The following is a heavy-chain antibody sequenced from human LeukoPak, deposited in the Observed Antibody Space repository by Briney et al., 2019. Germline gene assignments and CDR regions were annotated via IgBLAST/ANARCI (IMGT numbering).Heavy chain of an antibody. V-gene: IGHV1-69*06. CDR1: GGTFSSYA. Sequence: ASVTVSCKASGGTFSSYAISWVRQAPGQGLEWLGGIIPIFGTANYAQKFQGRVTITADKSTSTAYMELSSLRSEDTAVYYRAYNYYDSSGYYLFDYWGQGTLVTVSS. CDR3: AYNYYDSSGYYLFDY. J-gene: IGHJ4*02. D-gene: IGHD3-22*01. CDR2: IIPIFGTA.